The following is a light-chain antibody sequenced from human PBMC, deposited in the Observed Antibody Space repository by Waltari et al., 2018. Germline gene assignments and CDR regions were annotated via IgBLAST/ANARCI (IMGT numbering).Light chain of an antibody. CDR1: QRINTW. Sequence: IQMTQSPSALSASVGDRVTITCRASQRINTWMAWYQQRPGKAPKVLIYDVSTLESGVPSRFSGSGSGTEFTLAISSLQPEDFATYYCQESYGLPYTFGQGTKLEIK. CDR2: DVS. CDR3: QESYGLPYT. J-gene: IGKJ2*01. V-gene: IGKV1-5*01.